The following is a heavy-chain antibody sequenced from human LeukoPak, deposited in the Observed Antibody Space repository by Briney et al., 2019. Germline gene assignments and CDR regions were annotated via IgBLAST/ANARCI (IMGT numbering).Heavy chain of an antibody. D-gene: IGHD6-19*01. CDR1: GYTFTGYY. Sequence: ASVKVSCKASGYTFTGYYMHWVRQAPGQGLEWMGWINPNSGGTNYAQKFQGRVTMTRDTSISTAYMELSRLRSDDTAVYYCAREPLSRIAVAGWLDPWGQGTLVTVSS. V-gene: IGHV1-2*02. J-gene: IGHJ5*02. CDR2: INPNSGGT. CDR3: AREPLSRIAVAGWLDP.